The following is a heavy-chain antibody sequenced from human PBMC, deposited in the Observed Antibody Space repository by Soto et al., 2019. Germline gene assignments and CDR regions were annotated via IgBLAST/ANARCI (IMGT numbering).Heavy chain of an antibody. J-gene: IGHJ4*02. CDR3: AKDIGGFWGGSGGLSYFDN. CDR2: ISWNSVSI. V-gene: IGHV3-9*01. Sequence: PGGSLRLSCAASGFTFDDHAMHWVRQGPGKGLEWVSGISWNSVSIGYADSVKGRFTVSRDNAKNSLFLQMNGLGAEDTAFYYCAKDIGGFWGGSGGLSYFDNWGQGTLVTVSS. CDR1: GFTFDDHA. D-gene: IGHD3-16*01.